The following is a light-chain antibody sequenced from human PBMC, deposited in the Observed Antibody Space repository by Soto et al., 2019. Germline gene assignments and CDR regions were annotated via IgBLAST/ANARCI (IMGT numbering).Light chain of an antibody. V-gene: IGLV2-14*01. Sequence: QSALTQPASVSGSPGQSITISCTGTSSDVGGYNYVSWYQQHPGKAPKLMIYEVSNRPSGVSNRFSGSKSGNTASLTISGLQAEDEADYYCSSYTRSRTGVFGPGTKLTLL. CDR3: SSYTRSRTGV. CDR1: SSDVGGYNY. CDR2: EVS. J-gene: IGLJ1*01.